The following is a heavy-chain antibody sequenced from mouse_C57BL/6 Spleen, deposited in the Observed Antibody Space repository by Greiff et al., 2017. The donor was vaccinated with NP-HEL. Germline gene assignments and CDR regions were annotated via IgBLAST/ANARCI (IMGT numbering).Heavy chain of an antibody. J-gene: IGHJ3*01. V-gene: IGHV14-2*01. CDR2: IDPEDGEP. Sequence: VQLKESGAELVKPGASVKLSCTASGFNIKDYYMHWVKQRTEQGLEWIGRIDPEDGEPKSAPKFQGKATITADTSSNTAYLQLSSLTSEDTAVYYCAYSSGYSWFAYWGQGTLVTVSA. D-gene: IGHD3-2*02. CDR3: AYSSGYSWFAY. CDR1: GFNIKDYY.